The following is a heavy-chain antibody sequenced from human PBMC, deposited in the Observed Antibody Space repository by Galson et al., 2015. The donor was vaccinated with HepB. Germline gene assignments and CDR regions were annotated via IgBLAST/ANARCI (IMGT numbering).Heavy chain of an antibody. V-gene: IGHV1-2*06. J-gene: IGHJ2*01. CDR3: ARNGNYCDSSGCTWYFDL. CDR1: GHSFIGYY. D-gene: IGHD3-22*01. Sequence: SVKVSCKASGHSFIGYYIHWVRQAPGQGLEWMGRINPDSGGTNYGQRFQGRVTMTRDTSISTAYMELNSLRSDDTAVYYCARNGNYCDSSGCTWYFDLWGRGTLVSVSS. CDR2: INPDSGGT.